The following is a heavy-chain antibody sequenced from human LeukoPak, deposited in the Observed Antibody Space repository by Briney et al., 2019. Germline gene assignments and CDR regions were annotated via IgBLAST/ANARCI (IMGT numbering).Heavy chain of an antibody. CDR1: GGSFSGYY. J-gene: IGHJ4*02. CDR3: ARGATAWVHGDS. CDR2: INHSGST. D-gene: IGHD1-26*01. Sequence: SETLSLTCAVFGGSFSGYYWSWIRQPPGKGLEWIGRINHSGSTNYNPSLKSRVTISVGTSKNQCSLKVSSVTAAATAVYFYARGATAWVHGDSWGQGTLVTVSS. V-gene: IGHV4-34*01.